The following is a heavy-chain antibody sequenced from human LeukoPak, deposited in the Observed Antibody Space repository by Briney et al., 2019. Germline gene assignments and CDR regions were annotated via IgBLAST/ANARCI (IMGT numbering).Heavy chain of an antibody. J-gene: IGHJ4*02. V-gene: IGHV1-69*04. CDR2: VIPTLGIA. CDR1: GGTFSSYA. Sequence: SVNVSCKASGGTFSSYAISWVRQAPGQGLEWVGRVIPTLGIANYAQRFQGRVTITADKSTGTAYMELSSLRSDDTAVYYCAREYGGGHSFGYYYWGQGTLVSVSS. D-gene: IGHD5-18*01. CDR3: AREYGGGHSFGYYY.